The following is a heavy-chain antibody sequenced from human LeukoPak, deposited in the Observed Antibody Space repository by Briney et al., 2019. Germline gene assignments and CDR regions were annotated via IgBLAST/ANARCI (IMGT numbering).Heavy chain of an antibody. J-gene: IGHJ4*02. CDR1: GFPFSRNA. V-gene: IGHV3-23*01. CDR3: ARDFSPWIQLPGGY. Sequence: GGSLSLSGAAPGFPFSRNAMPWVRQAPGRGLEWFSASTGSGGTTYYADSVMGRFTISRDNSKNTLYLQMNSLRAEDTAVYYCARDFSPWIQLPGGYWGQGTLVTVSS. CDR2: STGSGGTT. D-gene: IGHD5-18*01.